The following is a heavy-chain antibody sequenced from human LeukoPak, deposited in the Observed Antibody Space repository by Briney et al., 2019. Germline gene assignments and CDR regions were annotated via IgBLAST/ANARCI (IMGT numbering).Heavy chain of an antibody. CDR1: GGTFSSYA. V-gene: IGHV1-69*13. J-gene: IGHJ4*02. D-gene: IGHD2-15*01. CDR2: IIPIFGTA. CDR3: ARDRYCSGGSCLYFDY. Sequence: ASVKVSCKASGGTFSSYAISWVRQAPGQGLEWMGGIIPIFGTANYAQKFQGRVTITADESTSTAYKELSSLRSEDTAVYYCARDRYCSGGSCLYFDYWGQGTLVTVSS.